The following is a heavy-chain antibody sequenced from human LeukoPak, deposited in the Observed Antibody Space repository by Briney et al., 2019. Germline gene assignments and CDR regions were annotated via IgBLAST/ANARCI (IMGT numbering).Heavy chain of an antibody. V-gene: IGHV3-74*01. CDR3: VRDDGGAGQNFDY. J-gene: IGHJ4*02. Sequence: PGGSLRLSCAASAFTFSNYWMHWVRQAPGKGLGWVSRINSDGSGTASADFVKGRFSISRDNAKNTLYLQMTSLRAEDTAVYYCVRDDGGAGQNFDYWGQGTLVTVSS. CDR1: AFTFSNYW. CDR2: INSDGSGT. D-gene: IGHD3-16*01.